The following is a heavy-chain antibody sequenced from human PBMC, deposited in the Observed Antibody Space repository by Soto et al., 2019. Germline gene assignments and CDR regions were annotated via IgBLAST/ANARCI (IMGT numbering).Heavy chain of an antibody. Sequence: PGESLNISCKGSGYSFTNYWISWVRQMTGKGLEWMGRIDPSDSYTNYSPSFQGHVTISADKSISTAYLQWSSLKASDTAVYYCLIKAGVGKFDPWGQGTLVTVSS. J-gene: IGHJ5*02. CDR2: IDPSDSYT. CDR3: LIKAGVGKFDP. D-gene: IGHD7-27*01. CDR1: GYSFTNYW. V-gene: IGHV5-10-1*01.